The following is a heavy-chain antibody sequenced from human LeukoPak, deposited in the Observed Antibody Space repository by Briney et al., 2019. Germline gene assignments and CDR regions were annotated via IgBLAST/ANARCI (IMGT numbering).Heavy chain of an antibody. CDR3: ASYYGSSGPTFDY. CDR2: IYYRGTT. V-gene: IGHV4-30-4*01. Sequence: SETLSLTCTVSGGSISTGDHYWSWIRQPPGKGLEWIEYIYYRGTTYFNPSLKSRLAISIDTSKNQFSLKLNSVTTADTAVYYCASYYGSSGPTFDYWGQGTPVTVSS. CDR1: GGSISTGDHY. J-gene: IGHJ4*02. D-gene: IGHD3-22*01.